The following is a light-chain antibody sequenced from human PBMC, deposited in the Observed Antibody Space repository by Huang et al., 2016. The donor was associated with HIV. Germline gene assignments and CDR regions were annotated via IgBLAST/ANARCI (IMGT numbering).Light chain of an antibody. Sequence: IKLTQSPSSLSASVGDRVTITCRSSEGISSYLDWYQQKSGKASKFLIYAASTLQSGGPSRFSGSGSGTDFTLTISSLQPEDFATYYCQQLNDYPWTFGQGTKVEIK. J-gene: IGKJ1*01. CDR3: QQLNDYPWT. V-gene: IGKV1-9*01. CDR1: EGISSY. CDR2: AAS.